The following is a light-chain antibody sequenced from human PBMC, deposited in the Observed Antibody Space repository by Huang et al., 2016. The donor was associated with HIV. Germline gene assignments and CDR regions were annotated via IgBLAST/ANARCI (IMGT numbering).Light chain of an antibody. CDR2: GAS. Sequence: EIVLTQSPGSLSLSPGDRATLSCRASQYVADAYVAWYQHIPGQSPRLLIYGASRRAAGIPDRFSGSGFSTDFNLTISRLEPEDFAVYYWQQCGDSTWTFGQGTKVEVK. CDR1: QYVADAY. CDR3: QQCGDSTWT. V-gene: IGKV3-20*01. J-gene: IGKJ1*01.